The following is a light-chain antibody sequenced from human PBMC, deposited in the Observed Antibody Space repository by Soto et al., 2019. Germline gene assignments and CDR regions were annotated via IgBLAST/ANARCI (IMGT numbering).Light chain of an antibody. CDR3: HQYGSSPWT. V-gene: IGKV3-20*01. Sequence: EIVLTQSPATLSLSPGERATFSCRSSLGITNYLTWYQQKPGQAPRLLIYDASKRATGIPARFSGSGSGTDFTLTISRLEPEDFAVFYCHQYGSSPWTFGQGTKVDI. CDR2: DAS. CDR1: LGITNY. J-gene: IGKJ1*01.